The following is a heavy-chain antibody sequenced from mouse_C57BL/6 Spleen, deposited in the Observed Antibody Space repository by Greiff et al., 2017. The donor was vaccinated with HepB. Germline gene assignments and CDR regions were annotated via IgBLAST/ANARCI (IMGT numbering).Heavy chain of an antibody. J-gene: IGHJ2*01. V-gene: IGHV5-17*01. CDR2: ISSGSSTI. CDR1: GFTFSDYG. CDR3: ARSLITTVVATD. D-gene: IGHD1-1*01. Sequence: EVKLVESGGGLVKPGGSLKLSCAASGFTFSDYGMHWVRQAPEKGLEWVAYISSGSSTIYYADTVKGRFTISRDNAKNTLFLQMTSLRSEDTAMYYCARSLITTVVATDWGQGTTLTVSS.